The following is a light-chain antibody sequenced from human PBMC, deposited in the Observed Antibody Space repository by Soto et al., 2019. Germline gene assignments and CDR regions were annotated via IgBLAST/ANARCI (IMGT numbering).Light chain of an antibody. CDR2: GNS. CDR1: SSNIGANYD. Sequence: QSVLTQPPSVSGAPGQGVTISCTGGSSNIGANYDVHWYQQLPGTAPKVLIYGNSNRPSGVPDRFSGSKSGTSASMAITGLQVEDEADYYCQSYDSSLRNVRFGGVTKLTVL. J-gene: IGLJ2*01. V-gene: IGLV1-40*01. CDR3: QSYDSSLRNVR.